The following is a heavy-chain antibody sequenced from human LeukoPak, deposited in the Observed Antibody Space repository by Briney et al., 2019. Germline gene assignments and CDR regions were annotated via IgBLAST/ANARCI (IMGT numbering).Heavy chain of an antibody. CDR1: GGSISNYY. D-gene: IGHD5-24*01. CDR2: IYYTGST. V-gene: IGHV4-59*01. CDR3: ARRRWLQLPDR. Sequence: SETLSLTCTVSGGSISNYYWSWIRQPPGKGLEWIGFIYYTGSTDYNPSLKSRVTISVDTSKNQFSLKLSSVTAADTAVYYCARRRWLQLPDRWGQGTLVTVSS. J-gene: IGHJ4*02.